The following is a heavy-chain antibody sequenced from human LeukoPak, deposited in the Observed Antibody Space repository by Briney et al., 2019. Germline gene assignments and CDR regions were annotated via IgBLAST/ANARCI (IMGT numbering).Heavy chain of an antibody. V-gene: IGHV4-59*01. Sequence: SETLSLTCTVSGGSISGYYWSWIRQPPGKGPEWIGYINYSGSTNYNPSLKSRVTISVDTSKNQFSLRLSSVTAADTAVYYCAREGNAGIWGQGTMVTVSS. D-gene: IGHD3-10*01. CDR1: GGSISGYY. CDR2: INYSGST. J-gene: IGHJ3*02. CDR3: AREGNAGI.